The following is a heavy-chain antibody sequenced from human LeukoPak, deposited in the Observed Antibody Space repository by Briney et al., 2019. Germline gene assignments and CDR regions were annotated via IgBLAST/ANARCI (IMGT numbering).Heavy chain of an antibody. D-gene: IGHD1-26*01. CDR1: GGSISSYY. CDR3: ARASVGGARAFDI. CDR2: IYYSVST. J-gene: IGHJ3*02. Sequence: KSSETLSLTCTVSGGSISSYYWSWIRQPPGKGLEWIGYIYYSVSTNYNPSLKSRVTISVDTSKNQFSLKLSSVTAADTAVYYCARASVGGARAFDIWGQGTMVTVSS. V-gene: IGHV4-59*01.